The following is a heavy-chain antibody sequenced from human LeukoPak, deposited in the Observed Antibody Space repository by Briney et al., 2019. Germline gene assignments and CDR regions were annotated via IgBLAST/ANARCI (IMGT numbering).Heavy chain of an antibody. CDR2: IYHSGTT. CDR3: TQNIGGYSHVYYVDV. CDR1: GGSLFTTNYY. Sequence: SETLSLTCTVSGGSLFTTNYYLGWIRQPPGEGLEWIGTIYHSGTTYYDPSLRSRVTISVDTSNNQFSLKLTSVTAADTATYYCTQNIGGYSHVYYVDVWGKGTTVTVSS. V-gene: IGHV4-39*07. D-gene: IGHD5-18*01. J-gene: IGHJ6*03.